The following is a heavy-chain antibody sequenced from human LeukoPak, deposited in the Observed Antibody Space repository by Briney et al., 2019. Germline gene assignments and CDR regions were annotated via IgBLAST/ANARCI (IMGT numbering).Heavy chain of an antibody. CDR3: ARVVNVDWFDP. CDR2: ISAYNGNT. D-gene: IGHD2/OR15-2a*01. CDR1: GYTFTSYG. Sequence: EASVTVSCKASGYTFTSYGSSWVRQAPGQGLEWMGWISAYNGNTNYAQKLQGRVTMTTDTSTSTAYMELRSLRSDDTAVYYCARVVNVDWFDPWGQGTLVTVSS. V-gene: IGHV1-18*01. J-gene: IGHJ5*02.